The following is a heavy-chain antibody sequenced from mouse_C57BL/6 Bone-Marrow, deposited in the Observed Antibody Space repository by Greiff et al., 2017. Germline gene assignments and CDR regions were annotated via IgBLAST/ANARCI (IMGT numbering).Heavy chain of an antibody. D-gene: IGHD2-2*01. CDR1: GYTFTSYW. V-gene: IGHV1-69*01. CDR2: IDPSDSYT. Sequence: QVQLQQPGAELVMPGASVKLSCKASGYTFTSYWMHWVKQRPGQGLEWIGEIDPSDSYTNYNQKFKGKSTLTVDKSSRTAYMQLSSLTSEDSAVYYCARAYGYDDYYAMDYWGQGTSVTVSS. J-gene: IGHJ4*01. CDR3: ARAYGYDDYYAMDY.